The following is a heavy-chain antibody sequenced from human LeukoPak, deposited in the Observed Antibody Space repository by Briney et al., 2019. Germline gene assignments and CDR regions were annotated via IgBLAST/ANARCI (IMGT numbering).Heavy chain of an antibody. CDR1: RFTFSSYA. D-gene: IGHD6-25*01. Sequence: AGGSLRLSCAASRFTFSSYAMSWVRQAPGKGLEWVSGVSGNGAGTYYADSVKGRFTISRDNSKNMLYLQMNSLRAEDTAVYYWAKTPRDSSGRSIDYWGPGTLVPVSS. CDR3: AKTPRDSSGRSIDY. CDR2: VSGNGAGT. V-gene: IGHV3-23*01. J-gene: IGHJ4*02.